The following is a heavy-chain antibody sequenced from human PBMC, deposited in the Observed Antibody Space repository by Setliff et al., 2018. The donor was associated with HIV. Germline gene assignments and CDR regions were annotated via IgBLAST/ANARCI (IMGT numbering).Heavy chain of an antibody. CDR1: GFAFSDYW. V-gene: IGHV3-7*03. J-gene: IGHJ5*02. CDR3: AALSVRTNPVYGVISTRFDP. Sequence: LRLSCVASGFAFSDYWMSWVRQAPGKGLEWVATIKEDGNKKWYVGSARGRFTISRDNAKNSLFLQMNSLRADDTAVYYCAALSVRTNPVYGVISTRFDPWGQGSLVTVSS. D-gene: IGHD2-8*01. CDR2: IKEDGNKK.